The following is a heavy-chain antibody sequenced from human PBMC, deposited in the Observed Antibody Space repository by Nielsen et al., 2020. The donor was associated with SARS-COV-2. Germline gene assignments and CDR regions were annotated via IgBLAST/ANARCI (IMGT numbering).Heavy chain of an antibody. J-gene: IGHJ6*02. Sequence: LRLSCTVSGGSISSGGYYWSWIRQHPGKGLEWIGYIYYSGSTYYNPSLKSRVTISVDTSKNQFSLKLSSVIAADTAVYYCARDHAGDSGYDFYYGMDVWGQGTTVTVSS. D-gene: IGHD5-12*01. CDR1: GGSISSGGYY. V-gene: IGHV4-31*03. CDR2: IYYSGST. CDR3: ARDHAGDSGYDFYYGMDV.